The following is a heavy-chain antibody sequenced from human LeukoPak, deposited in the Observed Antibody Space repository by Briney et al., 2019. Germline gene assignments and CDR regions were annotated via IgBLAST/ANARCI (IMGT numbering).Heavy chain of an antibody. CDR2: TRNKPRNYTT. V-gene: IGHV3-72*01. D-gene: IGHD1-14*01. CDR3: ARVYGTGWSSHRFDS. Sequence: GGSLRLSCVVSGFTFSDHYMDWVRQAPGKGLQWVGRTRNKPRNYTTEYATSVKGRFTISRDDSKNSLYLQMNSLTSEDTAVYYCARVYGTGWSSHRFDSWGQGTLVTVSS. J-gene: IGHJ4*02. CDR1: GFTFSDHY.